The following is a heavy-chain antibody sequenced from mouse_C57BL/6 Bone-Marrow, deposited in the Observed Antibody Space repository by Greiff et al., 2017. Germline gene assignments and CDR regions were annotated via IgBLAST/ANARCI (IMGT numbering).Heavy chain of an antibody. CDR2: IYPGDGDT. V-gene: IGHV1-82*01. CDR1: GYAFSSSW. CDR3: ARAYGSSYDYAMDD. Sequence: VQLQQSGPELVKPGASVKISCKASGYAFSSSWMNWVKQRPGKGLEWIGRIYPGDGDTNYNGKFKGKATLTADKSSSTAYMQLSSLTSEDSAVSFCARAYGSSYDYAMDDWGTGTTVTVSS. J-gene: IGHJ1*03. D-gene: IGHD1-1*01.